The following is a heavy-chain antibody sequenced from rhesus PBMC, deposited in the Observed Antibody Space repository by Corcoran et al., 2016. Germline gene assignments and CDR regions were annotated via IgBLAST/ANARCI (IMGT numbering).Heavy chain of an antibody. J-gene: IGHJ4*01. V-gene: IGHV4-80*01. CDR1: GGSFSSYW. D-gene: IGHD6-25*01. CDR2: INGSSGNT. CDR3: ARYRGGGTWVVDY. Sequence: QLQLQESGPGLGKPWETLSLTCAVSGGSFSSYWWSWFRQPPGQGLEWIGEINGSSGNTDCSPTLKRRVTIAKDASKNHFALKLNSAAAADTAVYYCARYRGGGTWVVDYWGQGVLVTVSS.